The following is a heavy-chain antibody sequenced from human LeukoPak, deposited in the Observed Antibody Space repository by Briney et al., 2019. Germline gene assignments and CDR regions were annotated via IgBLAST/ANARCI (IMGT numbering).Heavy chain of an antibody. J-gene: IGHJ4*02. CDR1: GVSISSSSYY. V-gene: IGHV4-39*01. D-gene: IGHD4-17*01. CDR3: ARHFYTVTTSFDY. Sequence: SETLSLTCTVSGVSISSSSYYWGWIRQPPGKGLEWIGSIYYSGSTYYNPSLKSRVTISVDTSKNQFSLKLSSVTAADTAVYYCARHFYTVTTSFDYWGQGTLVTVSS. CDR2: IYYSGST.